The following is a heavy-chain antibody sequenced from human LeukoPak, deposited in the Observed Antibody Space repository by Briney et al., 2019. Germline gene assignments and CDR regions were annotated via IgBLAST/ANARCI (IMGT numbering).Heavy chain of an antibody. D-gene: IGHD3-22*01. J-gene: IGHJ2*01. Sequence: SETLSLTCAVYGGSFSGYYWSWIRQPPGKGLEWIGEINHSGSTNYNPSLKSRVTISVDTSKNQFSLKLSSVTAADTAVYYCARPNHYYDSSGYLRNWYFDLWGRGTLVTVSS. CDR3: ARPNHYYDSSGYLRNWYFDL. CDR2: INHSGST. V-gene: IGHV4-34*01. CDR1: GGSFSGYY.